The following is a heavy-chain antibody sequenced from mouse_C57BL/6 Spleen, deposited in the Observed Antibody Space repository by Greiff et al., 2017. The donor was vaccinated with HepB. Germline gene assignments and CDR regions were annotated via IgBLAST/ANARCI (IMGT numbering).Heavy chain of an antibody. CDR2: IYPGDGDT. V-gene: IGHV1-80*01. Sequence: VQLQQSGAELVKPGASVKISCKASGYAFSSYWMNWVKQRPGKGLEWIGQIYPGDGDTNYNGKFKGKATLTADKSSSTAYMQRSSLTSEDSAVYFCARGITTWGFAYWGQRTLVTVSA. CDR1: GYAFSSYW. J-gene: IGHJ3*01. D-gene: IGHD1-1*01. CDR3: ARGITTWGFAY.